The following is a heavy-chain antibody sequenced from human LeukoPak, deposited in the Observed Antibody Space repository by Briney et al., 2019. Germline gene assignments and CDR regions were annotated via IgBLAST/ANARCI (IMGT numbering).Heavy chain of an antibody. CDR1: GFTFSSYW. CDR2: IKQDGSEK. J-gene: IGHJ4*02. D-gene: IGHD5-18*01. CDR3: ARDSVQYSYGLRTPVYFDY. Sequence: PGGSLRLSCAASGFTFSSYWMSLVRQAPGKGLEWVANIKQDGSEKYYVDSVKGRFTISRDNAKNSLYLQMNSLRAEDTAVYYCARDSVQYSYGLRTPVYFDYWGQGTLVTVSS. V-gene: IGHV3-7*01.